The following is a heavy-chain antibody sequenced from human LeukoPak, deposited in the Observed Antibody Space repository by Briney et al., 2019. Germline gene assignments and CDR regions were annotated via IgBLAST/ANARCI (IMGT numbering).Heavy chain of an antibody. CDR1: GGSISSNGYY. D-gene: IGHD6-25*01. J-gene: IGHJ3*02. CDR2: INYSGST. CDR3: ARRGSAGGVSLGAFDI. V-gene: IGHV4-39*01. Sequence: SETLSLTCTVSGGSISSNGYYWGWIRQPPGKGLEWIGSINYSGSTYYNPYNPSLKSRVTISVDTSKNQFSLKLSSVTAADRAVYYCARRGSAGGVSLGAFDIWGHGTMVTVSS.